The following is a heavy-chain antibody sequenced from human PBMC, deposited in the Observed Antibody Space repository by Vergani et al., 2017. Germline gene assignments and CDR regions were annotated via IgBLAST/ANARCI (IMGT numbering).Heavy chain of an antibody. CDR3: ARYKGYWSSTSCYGYMDV. D-gene: IGHD2-2*01. V-gene: IGHV1-69*01. CDR1: GGTFSSYA. J-gene: IGHJ6*03. CDR2: IIPIFGTA. Sequence: QVQLVQSGAEVKKPGSSVKVSCKASGGTFSSYAISWVRQAPGQGLEWMGGIIPIFGTANYAQKFQGRVTITAAESTSTAYMGLSSLGADDTAVYYCARYKGYWSSTSCYGYMDVWGKGTTVTVSS.